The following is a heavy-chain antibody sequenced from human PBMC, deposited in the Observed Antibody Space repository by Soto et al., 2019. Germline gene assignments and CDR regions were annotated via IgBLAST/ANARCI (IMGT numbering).Heavy chain of an antibody. V-gene: IGHV3-13*01. CDR2: ITTAGDT. CDR1: GFTFTNYD. J-gene: IGHJ6*02. Sequence: EVQLVESGGGLVQPGGSLRLSCAASGFTFTNYDMHWVRQVTGKGLEWVSGITTAGDTYYPGSVKGRFTISREKAKNCLYLQMNSLSAGDTAVYYCARELHGGSYGMDVWGQGTTVNVSS. CDR3: ARELHGGSYGMDV.